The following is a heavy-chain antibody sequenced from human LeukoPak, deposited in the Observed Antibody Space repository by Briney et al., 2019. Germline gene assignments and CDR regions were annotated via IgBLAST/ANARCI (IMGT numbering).Heavy chain of an antibody. CDR3: ARAPGISQAADY. CDR2: IIPILGIA. V-gene: IGHV1-69*02. CDR1: GGTFSSYT. J-gene: IGHJ4*02. Sequence: SSVKVSSKASGGTFSSYTISWVRQAPGQGLEWMGRIIPILGIANYAQKFQGRVTITADKSTSTAYMELSSLRSEDTAVYYCARAPGISQAADYWGQGTLVTVSS. D-gene: IGHD2-15*01.